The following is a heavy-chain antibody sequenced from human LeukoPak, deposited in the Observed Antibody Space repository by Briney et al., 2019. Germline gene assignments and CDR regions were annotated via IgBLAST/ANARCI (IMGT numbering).Heavy chain of an antibody. J-gene: IGHJ4*02. CDR1: GFTFSSYW. CDR2: INSDGSST. CDR3: ARGDGLAGNRY. V-gene: IGHV3-74*01. D-gene: IGHD6-19*01. Sequence: GGSLRLSCAASGFTFSSYWMHWVRQAPGKGLVWVSRINSDGSSTNYADSVKGRFTISRDNAKNTLYLQMNSLRAEDTAVYYCARGDGLAGNRYWGQGTLVTVSS.